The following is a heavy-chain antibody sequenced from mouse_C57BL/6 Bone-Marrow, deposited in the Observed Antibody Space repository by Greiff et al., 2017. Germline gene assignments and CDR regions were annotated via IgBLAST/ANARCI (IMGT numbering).Heavy chain of an antibody. Sequence: VQLQQPGAELVMPGASVKLSCKASGYTFTSYWMHWVKQRPGQGLEWIGEIDPSDSYNNYTQKFKGKSTLTVDKSSSTAYRQVSILTTADSAVYYYARKGNCCCDDWGTGTTVTVAA. V-gene: IGHV1-69*01. CDR3: ARKGNCCCDD. CDR2: IDPSDSYN. J-gene: IGHJ1*03. CDR1: GYTFTSYW.